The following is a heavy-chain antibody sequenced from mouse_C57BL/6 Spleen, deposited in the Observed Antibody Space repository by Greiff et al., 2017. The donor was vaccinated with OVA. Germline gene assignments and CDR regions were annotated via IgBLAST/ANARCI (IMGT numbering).Heavy chain of an antibody. J-gene: IGHJ4*01. D-gene: IGHD1-2*01. CDR2: IDPSDSYT. CDR1: GYTFTSYW. Sequence: QVQLQQPGAELVKPGASVKLSCKASGYTFTSYWMQWVKQRPGQGLEWIGEIDPSDSYTNSNQKFTGKATLTVDTSSSTAYMQLSSLTSEDSAVYYCARLLYGSAMDYWGQGTSVTVSS. V-gene: IGHV1-50*01. CDR3: ARLLYGSAMDY.